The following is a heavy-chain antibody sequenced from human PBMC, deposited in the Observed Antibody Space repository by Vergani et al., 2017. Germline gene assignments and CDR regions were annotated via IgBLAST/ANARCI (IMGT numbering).Heavy chain of an antibody. CDR2: IYPGDSDT. CDR1: GYSFTSYW. D-gene: IGHD2-15*01. J-gene: IGHJ1*01. CDR3: AIARRGYFSGGSCYSVYFQR. Sequence: EVQLVQSGAEVKKPGESLKISCKGSGYSFTSYWIGWVRQMPGKALEWMGIIYPGDSDTRYSPSFQGQVTISADKSISTAYLQWSSLKASDTAMYYCAIARRGYFSGGSCYSVYFQRWGQGNLGTVSS. V-gene: IGHV5-51*01.